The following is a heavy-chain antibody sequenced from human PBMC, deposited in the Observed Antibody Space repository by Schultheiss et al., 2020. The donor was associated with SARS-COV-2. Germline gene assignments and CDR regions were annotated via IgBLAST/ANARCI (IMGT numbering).Heavy chain of an antibody. D-gene: IGHD3-16*02. J-gene: IGHJ4*02. CDR1: GFTFSNAW. CDR3: ARDYRADY. Sequence: GGSLRLSCAASGFTFSNAWMSWVRQAPGKGLEWVSAISGSGGSTYYADSVKGRFTISRDKSKNTLYLQLNSLRVEDTAVYYCARDYRADYWGQGTLVTVSS. CDR2: ISGSGGST. V-gene: IGHV3-23*01.